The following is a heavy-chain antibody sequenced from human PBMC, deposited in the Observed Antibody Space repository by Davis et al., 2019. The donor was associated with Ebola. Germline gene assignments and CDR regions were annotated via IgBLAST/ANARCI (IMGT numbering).Heavy chain of an antibody. D-gene: IGHD3/OR15-3a*01. V-gene: IGHV1-18*01. CDR2: ISAYNGNT. Sequence: AASVKVSCKASGYTFTSYGISWVRQAPGQGLEWMGWISAYNGNTNYAQKLQGRVTMTTDTSTSTAYMELRSLRSDDTAVYYCARDPTAYGYWTGYKDTWGQGTLVTVSS. J-gene: IGHJ5*02. CDR1: GYTFTSYG. CDR3: ARDPTAYGYWTGYKDT.